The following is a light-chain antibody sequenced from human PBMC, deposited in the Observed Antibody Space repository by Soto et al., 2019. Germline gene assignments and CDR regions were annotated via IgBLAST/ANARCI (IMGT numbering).Light chain of an antibody. V-gene: IGLV1-40*01. Sequence: QPVLTQPPSVSGAPGQRATISCTGRSSNIGAGYDVHWYQQLPGTAPKLLIYGDSNRPSGVPDRFSGSKSGTSASLAITGLQAEDEADYYCQAYDSSLSVLIFGGGTKLTVL. CDR2: GDS. CDR1: SSNIGAGYD. CDR3: QAYDSSLSVLI. J-gene: IGLJ2*01.